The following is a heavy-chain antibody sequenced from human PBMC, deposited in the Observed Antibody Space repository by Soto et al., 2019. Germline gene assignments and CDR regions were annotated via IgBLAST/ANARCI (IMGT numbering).Heavy chain of an antibody. J-gene: IGHJ6*02. CDR2: IWYDGSNK. CDR1: GFTFSSYG. V-gene: IGHV3-33*01. CDR3: ARDKAVRYYYYGVDV. D-gene: IGHD4-4*01. Sequence: PGGSLRLSCAASGFTFSSYGMHWVRQAPGKGLEWVAVIWYDGSNKYYADSVKGRFTISRDNSKNTLYLQMNSLRAEDTAVYYCARDKAVRYYYYGVDVWGQGTTVTVSS.